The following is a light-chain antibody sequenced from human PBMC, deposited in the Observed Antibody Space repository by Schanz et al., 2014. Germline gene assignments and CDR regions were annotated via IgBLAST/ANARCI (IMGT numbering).Light chain of an antibody. Sequence: DIQMTQSPSTLSASVGDRVTITCRTRESISRWLAWYQQKPGKAPTLLIYDASRLESGVPSRFSGSGSATEFTLTISNLQPDDFATYYCQLYNSFFGSTFGQGTKLEIK. CDR1: ESISRW. CDR2: DAS. CDR3: QLYNSFFGST. V-gene: IGKV1-5*01. J-gene: IGKJ2*01.